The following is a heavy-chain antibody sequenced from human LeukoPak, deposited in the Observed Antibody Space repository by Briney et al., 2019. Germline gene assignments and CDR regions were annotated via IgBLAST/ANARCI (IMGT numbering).Heavy chain of an antibody. CDR2: ISYDGSNK. CDR3: AREGIAVAGFDY. J-gene: IGHJ4*02. CDR1: GFTFSSYG. V-gene: IGHV3-30*03. Sequence: GRSLRLSCAASGFTFSSYGMHWVRQAPGKGLEWVAVISYDGSNKYYADSVKGRFTISRDNSKNTLYLQMNSLRAEDTAVYYCAREGIAVAGFDYWGQGTLVTVSS. D-gene: IGHD6-19*01.